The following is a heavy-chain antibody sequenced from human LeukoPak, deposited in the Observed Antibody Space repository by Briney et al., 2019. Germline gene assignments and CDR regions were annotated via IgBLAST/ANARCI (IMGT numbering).Heavy chain of an antibody. CDR3: ANVGGGVDY. D-gene: IGHD2-21*01. Sequence: PGGSLRLSCAASGFTSSSYWMSWVRQAPGKGLEWVANIKQDGSEKYYVDSVKGRFTISRDNAKNSLYLQMNSLRAEDTAVYYCANVGGGVDYWGQGTLVTVSS. CDR2: IKQDGSEK. J-gene: IGHJ4*02. V-gene: IGHV3-7*01. CDR1: GFTSSSYW.